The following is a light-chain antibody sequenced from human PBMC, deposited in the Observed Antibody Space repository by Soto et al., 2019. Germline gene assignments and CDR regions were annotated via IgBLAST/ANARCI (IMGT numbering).Light chain of an antibody. CDR1: QSVCRHF. CDR2: GAS. V-gene: IGKV3D-7*01. CDR3: QQSFTAPIT. J-gene: IGKJ5*01. Sequence: ENVLSQFPGTLSLSPGERATLSCRASQSVCRHFLARYPQKPGQAPRLLIYGASTRAPGFPARFSGSGSGTDFTLTISSLQPEDFATYYCQQSFTAPITFGQGTRLEIK.